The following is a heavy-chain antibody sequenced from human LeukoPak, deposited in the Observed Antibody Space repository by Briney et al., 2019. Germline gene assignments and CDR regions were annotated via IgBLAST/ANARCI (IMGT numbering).Heavy chain of an antibody. CDR2: IYYSGST. Sequence: SETLSLTCTVSGGSISSYYWSWIRQPPGKGLEWIGYIYYSGSTNYNPSLKSRVTISVDTSKNQFSLKLSSVTAADTAVYYCARGERFLEGYFDYWGQGTLVTVSS. CDR1: GGSISSYY. J-gene: IGHJ4*02. CDR3: ARGERFLEGYFDY. V-gene: IGHV4-59*01. D-gene: IGHD3-3*01.